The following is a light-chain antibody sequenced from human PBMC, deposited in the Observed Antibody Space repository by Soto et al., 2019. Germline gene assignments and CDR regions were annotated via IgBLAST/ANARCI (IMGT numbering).Light chain of an antibody. Sequence: ECVLTQSAGTLSLSHGERATLTCRASQTVRNNYLAWYQQKPGQAPRLLIYAASSRATGIPDRFSGSGSGTDFTLTINRLESGDFAVYYCQQFGTSLPITVGQGRRLEI. CDR2: AAS. CDR3: QQFGTSLPIT. CDR1: QTVRNNY. J-gene: IGKJ5*01. V-gene: IGKV3-20*01.